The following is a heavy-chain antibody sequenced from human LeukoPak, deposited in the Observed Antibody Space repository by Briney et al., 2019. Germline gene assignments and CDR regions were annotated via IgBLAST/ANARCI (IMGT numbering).Heavy chain of an antibody. CDR2: ISGSGGST. CDR3: AKDTPYYYDSSGYFDY. J-gene: IGHJ4*02. V-gene: IGHV3-23*01. CDR1: GFTFSSYA. D-gene: IGHD3-22*01. Sequence: GGSLRLSCAASGFTFSSYAMSWVRQAPGKGLEWVSAISGSGGSTYYADSVKGRFTISRDNSKNTLYLEMNSLRAEDTAVYYCAKDTPYYYDSSGYFDYWGQGTLVTVSS.